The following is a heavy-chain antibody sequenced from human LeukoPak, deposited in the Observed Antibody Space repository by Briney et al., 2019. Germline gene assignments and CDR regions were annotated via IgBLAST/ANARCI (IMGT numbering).Heavy chain of an antibody. CDR2: IIPIFGTA. V-gene: IGHV1-69*01. Sequence: AASVKVSCKASGGTFSSYAISWVRQAPGQGLEWMGGIIPIFGTANYAQKFQGRVTITADESTSTAYMELSSLGSEDTAVYYCASSSSGYYYPEGYWGQGTLVTVSS. J-gene: IGHJ4*02. CDR3: ASSSSGYYYPEGY. CDR1: GGTFSSYA. D-gene: IGHD3-22*01.